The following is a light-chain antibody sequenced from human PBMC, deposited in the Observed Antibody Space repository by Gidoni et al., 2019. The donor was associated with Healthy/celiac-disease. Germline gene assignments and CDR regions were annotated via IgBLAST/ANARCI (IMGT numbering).Light chain of an antibody. V-gene: IGLV3-21*02. CDR3: QVWDSSSDPVV. CDR1: NIGSKS. J-gene: IGLJ2*01. CDR2: DDS. Sequence: SYVLTQPPSVSLAPGPTARITCGGNNIGSKSVHWNQQKPGQAPVLVVYDDSYRPSGIPERFSGSNSGNTATLTISRVEAGDDADYYCQVWDSSSDPVVFGGGTKLTVL.